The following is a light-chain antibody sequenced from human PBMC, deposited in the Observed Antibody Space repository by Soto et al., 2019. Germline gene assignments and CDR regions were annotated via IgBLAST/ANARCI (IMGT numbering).Light chain of an antibody. Sequence: ETAMTQSPATLSVSPGERATLSCRASQSVSSNLAWYQQKPGQAPRLLIYGASTRATGIPARFSGSGSGTEFTLTISSLQSEDFAVYYCQQYNNWSDTFGQGTKVDIK. J-gene: IGKJ1*01. CDR1: QSVSSN. CDR2: GAS. CDR3: QQYNNWSDT. V-gene: IGKV3-15*01.